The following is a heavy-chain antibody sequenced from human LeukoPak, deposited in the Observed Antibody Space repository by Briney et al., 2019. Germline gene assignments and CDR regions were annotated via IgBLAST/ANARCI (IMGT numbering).Heavy chain of an antibody. V-gene: IGHV3-7*01. J-gene: IGHJ4*02. D-gene: IGHD4-17*01. CDR2: IRQGGSEK. CDR3: ARGPNYGARVDYLDS. Sequence: GGSLRLSCAASGFTFSDYYMSWIRQAPGEGLEWVASIRQGGSEKYYADSVKGRFTVSRDDAKNSLYFQMNSLSADDTAIYYCARGPNYGARVDYLDSWGQGTKVTVSS. CDR1: GFTFSDYY.